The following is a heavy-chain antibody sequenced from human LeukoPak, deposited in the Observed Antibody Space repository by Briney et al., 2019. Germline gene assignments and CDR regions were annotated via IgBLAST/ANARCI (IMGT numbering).Heavy chain of an antibody. V-gene: IGHV1-2*02. Sequence: ASVKVSCKASGYTFTGYYMHWVRQAPGQGLEWMGWINPNSGGTNYAQMFQGRVTMTRDTSISTAYMELSRLRSDDTAVYYCARDFFRSGWYSRGANSDYWGQGTLVTVSS. CDR2: INPNSGGT. D-gene: IGHD6-19*01. CDR3: ARDFFRSGWYSRGANSDY. J-gene: IGHJ4*02. CDR1: GYTFTGYY.